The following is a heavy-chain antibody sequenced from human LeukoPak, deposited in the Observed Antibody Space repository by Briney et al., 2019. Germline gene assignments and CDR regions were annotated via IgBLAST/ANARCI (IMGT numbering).Heavy chain of an antibody. CDR2: ISGSGGST. CDR3: AKDWYYGSGTGDI. Sequence: QAGGSLRHSCAASGFTFSSYAMSWVRQAPGKGLEWVSAISGSGGSTYYADSVKGRFTISRDNSKNTLYLQMNSLRAEDTAVYYCAKDWYYGSGTGDIWGQGTMVTVSS. V-gene: IGHV3-23*01. D-gene: IGHD3-10*01. J-gene: IGHJ3*02. CDR1: GFTFSSYA.